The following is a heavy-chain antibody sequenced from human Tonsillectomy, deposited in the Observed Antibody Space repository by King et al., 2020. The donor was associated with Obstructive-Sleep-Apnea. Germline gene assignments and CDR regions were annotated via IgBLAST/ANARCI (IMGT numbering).Heavy chain of an antibody. Sequence: PLQESGPGLVKPSETLSLICTVSGGSISNYYWSWIRQPPGKGLEWIGYIYYSGSTNYNPSLKSRVTISVDTSKNQFSLKLNSVTTADTALYYCAKGRYASGSRTGWFDPWGQGTLVTVSS. CDR3: AKGRYASGSRTGWFDP. CDR2: IYYSGST. CDR1: GGSISNYY. J-gene: IGHJ5*02. V-gene: IGHV4-59*01. D-gene: IGHD3-10*01.